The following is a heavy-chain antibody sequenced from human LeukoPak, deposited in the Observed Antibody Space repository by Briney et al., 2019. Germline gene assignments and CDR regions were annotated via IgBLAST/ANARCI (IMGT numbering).Heavy chain of an antibody. V-gene: IGHV3-53*01. CDR3: ARGGGYDKSFDY. J-gene: IGHJ4*02. D-gene: IGHD5-12*01. Sequence: GGSLRLSCTASGFTFGDYAMSWFRQAPGKGLEWVSVIYSGGSTYYADSVKGRFTISRDNSKNTLYLQMNSLRAEDTAVYYCARGGGYDKSFDYWGQGTLVTVSS. CDR1: GFTFGDYA. CDR2: IYSGGST.